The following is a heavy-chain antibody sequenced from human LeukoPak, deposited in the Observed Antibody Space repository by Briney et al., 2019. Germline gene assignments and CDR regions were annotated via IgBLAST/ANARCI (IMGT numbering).Heavy chain of an antibody. V-gene: IGHV5-51*01. CDR1: GYNFPGYW. J-gene: IGHJ4*02. D-gene: IGHD2-15*01. Sequence: GESLKISCKGSGYNFPGYWIGWVRQKPGKGLEWMGVIYPGDSDIRYSPLFQGQVIISADKSIRTAYLQWNNLKASDTAMYYCARPPDGYCSGAGCSFEYWGREPCSPSPQ. CDR2: IYPGDSDI. CDR3: ARPPDGYCSGAGCSFEY.